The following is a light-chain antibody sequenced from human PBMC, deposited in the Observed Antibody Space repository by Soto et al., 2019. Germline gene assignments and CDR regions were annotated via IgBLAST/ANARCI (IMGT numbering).Light chain of an antibody. CDR3: QQYNNWPIP. CDR1: QNVNSN. J-gene: IGKJ5*01. Sequence: EIVMTQSPVTLSVSPGERATLSCRASQNVNSNLAWYKQTPGQAPRLLIYGASTRATGIQVRFSGSGSGTECTLTISSLQSEDFAVNYCQQYNNWPIPFGQGTRLAI. V-gene: IGKV3-15*01. CDR2: GAS.